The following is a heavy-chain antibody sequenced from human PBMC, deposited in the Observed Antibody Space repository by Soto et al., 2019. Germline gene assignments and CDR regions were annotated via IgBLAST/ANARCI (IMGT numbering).Heavy chain of an antibody. V-gene: IGHV4-31*03. Sequence: QVQLQESGPGLMKPSQTLSLTCTVSGGSISSGGYYWSWIRQHPGKGLEWIGYIYYSGSTYYNPSLKSRVTISVDTSKNQFSLKLSSVTAADTAVYYCGGYCSGGSCYSEYFQHRGQGTLVTVSS. J-gene: IGHJ1*01. D-gene: IGHD2-15*01. CDR2: IYYSGST. CDR3: GGYCSGGSCYSEYFQH. CDR1: GGSISSGGYY.